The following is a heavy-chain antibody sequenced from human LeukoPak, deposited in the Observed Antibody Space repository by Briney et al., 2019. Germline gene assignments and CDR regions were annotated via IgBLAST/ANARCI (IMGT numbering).Heavy chain of an antibody. CDR3: ARDGVSGGAFDI. J-gene: IGHJ3*02. CDR1: GYTFTDYY. V-gene: IGHV1-2*02. CDR2: ICPNSGGT. Sequence: ASVKVSCKASGYTFTDYYIHWVRQAPGQGLEWLGWICPNSGGTNYAQKFQGRVTMTRDTSISAAYMELTRLRSDDTAMYYCARDGVSGGAFDIWGQGTMVTVSS. D-gene: IGHD2-8*01.